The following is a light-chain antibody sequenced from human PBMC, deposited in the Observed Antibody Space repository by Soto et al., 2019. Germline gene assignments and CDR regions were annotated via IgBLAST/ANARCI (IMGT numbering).Light chain of an antibody. CDR2: GAS. Sequence: EIVLTQSPGTLSLSPGERATLSYRASQSVSNSYLAWYQQKPGQAPRLLIYGASSRATGIPDRFSGSGSGTDFTLTISRLEPEDFAVYYCQQYGSSPRYTFGQGTKLEIK. CDR1: QSVSNSY. CDR3: QQYGSSPRYT. J-gene: IGKJ2*01. V-gene: IGKV3-20*01.